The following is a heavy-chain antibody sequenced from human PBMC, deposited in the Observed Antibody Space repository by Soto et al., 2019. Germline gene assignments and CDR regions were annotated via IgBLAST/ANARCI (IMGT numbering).Heavy chain of an antibody. CDR1: RYTFTRYE. Sequence: ASVKVACMASRYTFTRYEINWVRQATGQVLEWEGWMKPNSGNTGYAQKCQGRVTKTRNTSISTAYKELRSLRSDDTAIYYCARDGFQRSSNPLNLFDAWGQGTLVTVSS. CDR2: MKPNSGNT. V-gene: IGHV1-8*01. D-gene: IGHD6-6*01. J-gene: IGHJ5*02. CDR3: ARDGFQRSSNPLNLFDA.